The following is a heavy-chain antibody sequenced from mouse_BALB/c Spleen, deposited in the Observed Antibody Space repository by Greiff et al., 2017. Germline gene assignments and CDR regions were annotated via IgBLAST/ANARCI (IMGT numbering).Heavy chain of an antibody. CDR2: ISSGSSTI. Sequence: EVKLVESGGGLVQPGGSRKLSCAASGFTFSSFGMHWVRQAPEKGLEWVAYISSGSSTIYYADTVKGRFTISRDNPKNTLFLQMTSLRSEDTAMYYCARPAGSYYAMDDGGQGTAVT. J-gene: IGHJ4*01. D-gene: IGHD4-1*01. CDR1: GFTFSSFG. CDR3: ARPAGSYYAMDD. V-gene: IGHV5-17*02.